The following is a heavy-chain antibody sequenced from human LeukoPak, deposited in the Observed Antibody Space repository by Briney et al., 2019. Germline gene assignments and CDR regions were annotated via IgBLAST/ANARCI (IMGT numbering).Heavy chain of an antibody. CDR2: ISGRDDST. CDR1: GFTFSSYA. J-gene: IGHJ4*02. D-gene: IGHD6-19*01. Sequence: GGSQRLSCAASGFTFSSYAMSWVRQAPGKGLEWVSAISGRDDSTYYADSVKGRFTFSRDNSKNTLYLQMNSLRAEDTAVYYCAKLVAVAGRNYWGQGTLVTVSS. CDR3: AKLVAVAGRNY. V-gene: IGHV3-23*01.